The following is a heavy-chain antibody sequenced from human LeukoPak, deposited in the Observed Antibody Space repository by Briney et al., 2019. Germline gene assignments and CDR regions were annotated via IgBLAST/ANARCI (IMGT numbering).Heavy chain of an antibody. Sequence: PSETLSLTCTVSGGSISSGGYYWSWIRQHPGKGLEWIGYIYYSGSTYYNPSLKSRVTISVDTSKNQFSLKLSSVTAADTAVYYCARGNLVPAARSPYNWFDPWGQGTLVTVSS. CDR2: IYYSGST. CDR1: GGSISSGGYY. D-gene: IGHD2-2*01. CDR3: ARGNLVPAARSPYNWFDP. J-gene: IGHJ5*02. V-gene: IGHV4-31*03.